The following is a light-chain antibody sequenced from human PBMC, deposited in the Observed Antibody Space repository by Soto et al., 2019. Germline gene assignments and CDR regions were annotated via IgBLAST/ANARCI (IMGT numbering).Light chain of an antibody. CDR1: SNNFGDYNS. V-gene: IGLV2-11*01. CDR3: CFSAGSYTWV. J-gene: IGLJ3*02. Sequence: QSALTHPRSVSGSPGQSVTISCTGTSNNFGDYNSLSWYQQHPGKAPTLIIYDVTKRPSGVPDRSSGSKAGDTASLTISGLQAEDEDDYYCCFSAGSYTWVFGGGTKLTVL. CDR2: DVT.